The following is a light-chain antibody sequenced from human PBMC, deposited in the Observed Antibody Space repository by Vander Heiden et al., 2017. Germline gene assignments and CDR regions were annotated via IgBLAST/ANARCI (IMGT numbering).Light chain of an antibody. V-gene: IGKV1-33*01. CDR1: QDISNY. CDR3: QQDDNLLLT. CDR2: DAS. Sequence: DIQMTPSPSSLSASVGDRVTITCQASQDISNYLNWYQQKPGKAPKLLIYDASNLETGVPSRFSGSGSGTDFTFTISSLQPEDIATYYCQQDDNLLLTFGGGTKVEIK. J-gene: IGKJ4*01.